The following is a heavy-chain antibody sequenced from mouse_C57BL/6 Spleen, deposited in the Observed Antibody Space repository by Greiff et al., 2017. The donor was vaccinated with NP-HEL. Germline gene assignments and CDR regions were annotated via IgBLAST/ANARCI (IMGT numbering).Heavy chain of an antibody. J-gene: IGHJ1*03. CDR1: GFTFSSYA. CDR3: AREITTRAWYFDV. Sequence: DVMLVESGGGLVKPGGSLKLSCAASGFTFSSYAMSWVRQTPEKRLEWVATISDGGSYTYYPDNVKGRFTISRDNAKNNLYLQMSHLKSEDTAMYYCAREITTRAWYFDVWGTGTTVTVSS. CDR2: ISDGGSYT. V-gene: IGHV5-4*01. D-gene: IGHD1-1*01.